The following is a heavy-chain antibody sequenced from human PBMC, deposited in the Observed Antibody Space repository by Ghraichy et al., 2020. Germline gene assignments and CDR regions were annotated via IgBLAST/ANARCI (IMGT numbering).Heavy chain of an antibody. CDR1: GFTFSSTW. J-gene: IGHJ4*02. D-gene: IGHD3-10*01. CDR3: ARDPLHGALDY. Sequence: LSLTCAASGFTFSSTWMHWVRQAPGKGLVWVSFINSDGSSTTYADSVKGRFTISRDNVENLLFLQMNSLRVEDTAVYYCARDPLHGALDYWGRGTLVMVSS. V-gene: IGHV3-74*01. CDR2: INSDGSST.